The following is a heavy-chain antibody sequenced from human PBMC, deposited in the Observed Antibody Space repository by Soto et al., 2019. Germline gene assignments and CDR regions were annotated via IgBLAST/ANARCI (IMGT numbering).Heavy chain of an antibody. V-gene: IGHV4-31*03. CDR2: TSYSWST. CDR3: ARGVLH. Sequence: QVQLQESGPGLVQPSQTLSLTCTVSGGSISSGGYYWSWIRQHPGTGLEWIGHTSYSWSTYYNTSLRSRVTISVDTARNQCSLIVNSVTGADTAVYYCARGVLHWGQGTLVTVSS. CDR1: GGSISSGGYY. J-gene: IGHJ4*01.